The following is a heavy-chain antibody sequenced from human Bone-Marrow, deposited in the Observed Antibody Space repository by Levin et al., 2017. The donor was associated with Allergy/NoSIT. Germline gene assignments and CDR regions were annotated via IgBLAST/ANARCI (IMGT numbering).Heavy chain of an antibody. Sequence: LPGGSLRLSCVASGFTFSYYNLHWVRQAPGKGLVWVSRISTDGSSTTFADSVRDRFTMSRDNAKNTVFLQMDSLRVEDTAVYYCVRDKRQLGYFDYWGQGALVTVSS. V-gene: IGHV3-74*03. CDR3: VRDKRQLGYFDY. CDR1: GFTFSYYN. CDR2: ISTDGSST. J-gene: IGHJ4*02. D-gene: IGHD1-1*01.